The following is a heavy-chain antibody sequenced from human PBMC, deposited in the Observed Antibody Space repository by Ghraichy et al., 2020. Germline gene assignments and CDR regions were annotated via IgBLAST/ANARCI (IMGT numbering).Heavy chain of an antibody. V-gene: IGHV4-34*01. CDR3: ARAYDILTGYLPYYFDY. Sequence: SETLSLTCAVYGGSFSGYYWSWIRQPPGKGLEWIGEINHSGSTNYNPSLKSRVTISVDTSKNQFSLKLSSVTAADTAVYYCARAYDILTGYLPYYFDYWGQGTLVTVSS. CDR2: INHSGST. J-gene: IGHJ4*02. D-gene: IGHD3-9*01. CDR1: GGSFSGYY.